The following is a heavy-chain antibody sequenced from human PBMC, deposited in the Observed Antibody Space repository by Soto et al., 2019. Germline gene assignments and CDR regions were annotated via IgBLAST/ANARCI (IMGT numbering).Heavy chain of an antibody. V-gene: IGHV4-39*07. D-gene: IGHD1-7*01. CDR2: INHSGST. CDR1: GGSISSGGYY. Sequence: SETLSLTCTVSGGSISSGGYYWSWIRQHPGKGLEWIGEINHSGSTNYNPSLKSRVTISVDTSKNQFSLKLSSVTAADTAVYYCARDELTYKEDAFDIWGQGTMVTVSS. J-gene: IGHJ3*02. CDR3: ARDELTYKEDAFDI.